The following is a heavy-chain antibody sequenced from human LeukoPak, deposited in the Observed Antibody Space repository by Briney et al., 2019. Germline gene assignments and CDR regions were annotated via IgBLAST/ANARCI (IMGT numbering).Heavy chain of an antibody. CDR1: GYTFTSYD. CDR2: MNPNSGNT. CDR3: ARVSRIVVVPAAPLGY. V-gene: IGHV1-8*01. J-gene: IGHJ4*02. Sequence: EASVKVSCKASGYTFTSYDIIWVRQATGQGLEWMGWMNPNSGNTGYAQKFQGRVTMTRNTSISTAYMELSSLRSEDTAVYYCARVSRIVVVPAAPLGYWGQGTLVTVSS. D-gene: IGHD2-2*01.